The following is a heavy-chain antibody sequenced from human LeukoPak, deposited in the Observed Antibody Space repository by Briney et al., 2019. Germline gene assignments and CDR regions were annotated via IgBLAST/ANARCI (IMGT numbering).Heavy chain of an antibody. CDR3: ARRPSYDFWSGYYGVDGLDV. J-gene: IGHJ3*01. CDR2: IYHSGST. Sequence: SETLSLTCAVSGGSISSSNWWSWVRQPPGKGLEWIGEIYHSGSTNYNPSLKSRVTISVDKSKNQFSLKLSSVTAADTAVYYCARRPSYDFWSGYYGVDGLDVWGQGTMVTVSS. D-gene: IGHD3-3*01. V-gene: IGHV4-4*02. CDR1: GGSISSSNW.